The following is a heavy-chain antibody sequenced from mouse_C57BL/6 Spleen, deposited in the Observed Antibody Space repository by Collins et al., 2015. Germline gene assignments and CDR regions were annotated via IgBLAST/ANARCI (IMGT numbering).Heavy chain of an antibody. V-gene: IGHV5-9-1*01. CDR2: ISSGGSYT. D-gene: IGHD2-10*02. CDR3: ARQKYGNYGDYAMDY. Sequence: EVMLVESGGGLVKPGGSLKLSCAASGFTFSSYAMSWVRQTPEKRLEWVATISSGGSYTYYPDSVKGRFTISRDNAKNTLYLQMSSLRSEDTAMYYCARQKYGNYGDYAMDYWGQGTSVTVSS. J-gene: IGHJ4*01. CDR1: GFTFSSYA.